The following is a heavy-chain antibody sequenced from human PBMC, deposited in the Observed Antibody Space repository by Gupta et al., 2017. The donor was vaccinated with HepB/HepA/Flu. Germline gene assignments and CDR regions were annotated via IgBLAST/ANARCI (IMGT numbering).Heavy chain of an antibody. V-gene: IGHV3-20*04. J-gene: IGHJ6*03. CDR1: GFTFDDYG. CDR2: INWNGGST. D-gene: IGHD3-10*01. CDR3: TRTGDDYYYYYIDV. Sequence: EVQLVESGGGVERPGGSLRPSCAASGFTFDDYGMSWVRQAPGKGLEWVSGINWNGGSTTYADSVKGRFTISRDNAKNSLYLQMNSLRAEDTAFYFCTRTGDDYYYYYIDVWGKGTTVAVSS.